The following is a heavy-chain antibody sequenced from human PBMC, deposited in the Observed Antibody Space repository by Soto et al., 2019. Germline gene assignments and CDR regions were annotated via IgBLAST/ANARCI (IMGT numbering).Heavy chain of an antibody. J-gene: IGHJ4*02. CDR1: GFTFSSYA. V-gene: IGHV3-23*01. Sequence: EVQLLESGGGLVQPGGSLRLSCAASGFTFSSYALSWVRQAPGKGLEWVSAISGSGGSTYYADSVKGRFTISRDNSKNTLYLQMNSLRAEDTAVYYCAKGRRGYSGYDSSAARGGWGQGTLVTVSS. CDR3: AKGRRGYSGYDSSAARGG. CDR2: ISGSGGST. D-gene: IGHD5-12*01.